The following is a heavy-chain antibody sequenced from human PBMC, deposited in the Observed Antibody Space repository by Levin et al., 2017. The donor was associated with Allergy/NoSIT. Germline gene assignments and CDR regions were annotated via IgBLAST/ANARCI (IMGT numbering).Heavy chain of an antibody. CDR2: ISWDGGST. V-gene: IGHV3-43*01. J-gene: IGHJ4*02. CDR1: GFTFDDYT. CDR3: AKDGVLRLLWFGEFDY. D-gene: IGHD3-10*01. Sequence: SCAASGFTFDDYTMHWVRQAPGKGLEWVSLISWDGGSTYYADSVKGRFTISRDNSKNSLYLQMNSLRTEDTALYYCAKDGVLRLLWFGEFDYWGQGTLVTVSS.